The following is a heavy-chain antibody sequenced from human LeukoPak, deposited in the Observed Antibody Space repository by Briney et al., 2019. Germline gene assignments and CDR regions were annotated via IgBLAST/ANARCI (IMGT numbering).Heavy chain of an antibody. Sequence: GECLKISCKGSGYRFASYWIGWVRQMPGKGLEWMGNIYPGDSDTRYSPPFQGQVTISADKSINTAYLQWSSLKASDSAMYYCARRLAVAGRGYYGMDVWGQGTTVTVSS. CDR2: IYPGDSDT. J-gene: IGHJ6*02. CDR1: GYRFASYW. D-gene: IGHD6-19*01. CDR3: ARRLAVAGRGYYGMDV. V-gene: IGHV5-51*01.